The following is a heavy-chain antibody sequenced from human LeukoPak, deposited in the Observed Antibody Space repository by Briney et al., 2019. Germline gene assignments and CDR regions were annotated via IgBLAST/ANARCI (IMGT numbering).Heavy chain of an antibody. CDR2: IYYSGST. V-gene: IGHV4-59*01. CDR3: ARATVTMVRGVKAYYYYMDV. D-gene: IGHD3-10*01. CDR1: GGSISSYY. Sequence: PSETLSLTCTVSGGSISSYYWSWIRQPPGKGLEWLGYIYYSGSTNYNPSLKSRVTISVDTSKNQFSLKLSSVTAADTAVYYCARATVTMVRGVKAYYYYMDVWGKGTTVTISS. J-gene: IGHJ6*03.